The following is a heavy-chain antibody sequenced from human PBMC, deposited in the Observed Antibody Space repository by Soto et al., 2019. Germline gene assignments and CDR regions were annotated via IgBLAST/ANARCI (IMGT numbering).Heavy chain of an antibody. Sequence: QVQLQESGPGLVKPSETLSLTCAVSGDSISSYYCMWIRQPPGKGLESIGYPYYGRSANYNPSLKSRVTLSVDTSTNQCSLTLSSMPAADTAVYSCALRSMAVVPEYWGQGTLVTVSS. CDR3: ALRSMAVVPEY. V-gene: IGHV4-59*01. CDR2: PYYGRSA. CDR1: GDSISSYY. J-gene: IGHJ4*02. D-gene: IGHD3-22*01.